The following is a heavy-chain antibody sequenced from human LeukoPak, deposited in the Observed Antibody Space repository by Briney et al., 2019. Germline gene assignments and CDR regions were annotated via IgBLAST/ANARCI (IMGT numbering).Heavy chain of an antibody. D-gene: IGHD1-26*01. CDR1: EFTFSSYG. V-gene: IGHV3-33*01. CDR2: IWYDGSNK. J-gene: IGHJ4*02. CDR3: ARGASGSCYGRRFDY. Sequence: GGSLRLSCAASEFTFSSYGMHWVRQAPGKGLEWVAVIWYDGSNKYYADSVKGRFTISRDNSKNTLYLQMNSLRAEDTAVYYCARGASGSCYGRRFDYWGQGTLVTVSS.